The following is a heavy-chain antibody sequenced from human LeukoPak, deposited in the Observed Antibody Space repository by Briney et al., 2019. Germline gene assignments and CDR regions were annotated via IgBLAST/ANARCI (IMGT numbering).Heavy chain of an antibody. CDR3: ARRSEFGVLYYMDV. Sequence: PGGPLKLSGPAPGLTFSTNAMNWSRQVPGKGLKWVSYISGSSGTIYYADSVKGRFTISRDNAKNSLYLQMNSLRAEDTAVYYCARRSEFGVLYYMDVWGKGTTVTVSS. J-gene: IGHJ6*03. CDR2: ISGSSGTI. CDR1: GLTFSTNA. V-gene: IGHV3-48*01. D-gene: IGHD3-16*01.